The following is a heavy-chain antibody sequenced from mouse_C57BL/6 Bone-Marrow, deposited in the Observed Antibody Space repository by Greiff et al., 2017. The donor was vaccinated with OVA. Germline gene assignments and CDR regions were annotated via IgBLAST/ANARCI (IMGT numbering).Heavy chain of an antibody. CDR3: ARDPYYYGLYYFDY. CDR2: IYPRSGNT. V-gene: IGHV1-81*01. J-gene: IGHJ2*01. CDR1: GYTFTSYG. D-gene: IGHD1-1*01. Sequence: QVQLQQSGAELARPGASVKLSCKASGYTFTSYGISWVKQRTGQGLEWIGEIYPRSGNTYYNEKFKGKATLTADKSSSTAYMELRSLTSEDSAVYFCARDPYYYGLYYFDYWGQGTTLTVSS.